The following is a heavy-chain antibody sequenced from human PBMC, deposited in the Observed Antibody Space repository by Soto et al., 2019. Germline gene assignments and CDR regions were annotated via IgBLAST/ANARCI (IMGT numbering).Heavy chain of an antibody. J-gene: IGHJ4*02. CDR2: LSGSGANT. CDR1: GFTFSNYA. CDR3: AKDSAWDGTYS. Sequence: ESGGGLVQPGGSLRLSCAASGFTFSNYAISWVRQAPGKGLEWVSGLSGSGANTYYAESVKGRFTISRDNSKNTLSLQMNSLRAEDTAVYYCAKDSAWDGTYSWGQGTLVTVSS. V-gene: IGHV3-23*01. D-gene: IGHD1-26*01.